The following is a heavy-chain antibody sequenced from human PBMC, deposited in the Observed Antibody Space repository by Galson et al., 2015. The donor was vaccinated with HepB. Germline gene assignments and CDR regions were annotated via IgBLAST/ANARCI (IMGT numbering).Heavy chain of an antibody. J-gene: IGHJ3*02. CDR3: TTGAPDYYDSSARVDI. V-gene: IGHV3-15*01. D-gene: IGHD3-22*01. Sequence: SLRLSCAASEFTFSNAWMSWVRQAPGKGLEWVGRIKSKTDGGTTDYAAPVKGRFTISRDDSKNTLYLQMNSLKTEDTAVYYCTTGAPDYYDSSARVDIWGQGTMVTVSS. CDR1: EFTFSNAW. CDR2: IKSKTDGGTT.